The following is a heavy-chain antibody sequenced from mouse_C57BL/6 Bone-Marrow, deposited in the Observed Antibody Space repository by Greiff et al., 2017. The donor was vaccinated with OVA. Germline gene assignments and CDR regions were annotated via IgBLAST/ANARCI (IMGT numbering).Heavy chain of an antibody. Sequence: VQLQQPGAELVKPGASVKLSCKASGYTFTSYWMQWVKQRPGQGLEWIGEIDPSDSYTNYNQKFKGKATLTVDTSSSTAYMQLSSLTAEDSAVYYCAREGYGLFAYWGQGTLVTVSA. CDR2: IDPSDSYT. V-gene: IGHV1-50*01. CDR1: GYTFTSYW. J-gene: IGHJ3*01. CDR3: AREGYGLFAY. D-gene: IGHD2-2*01.